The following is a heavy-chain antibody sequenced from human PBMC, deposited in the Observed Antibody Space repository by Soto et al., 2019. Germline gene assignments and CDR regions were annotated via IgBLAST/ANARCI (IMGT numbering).Heavy chain of an antibody. CDR1: GYSFTSYW. D-gene: IGHD3-3*01. CDR3: ARSRPVLRFLEWPSNWFDL. Sequence: PGESLKISCKGSGYSFTSYWIGWVRQMPGKGLEWMGIIYPGDSDTRYSPSFQGQVTISADKSISTAYLQWSSLKASDTAMYYCARSRPVLRFLEWPSNWFDLWGQGTLVTVSS. CDR2: IYPGDSDT. J-gene: IGHJ5*02. V-gene: IGHV5-51*01.